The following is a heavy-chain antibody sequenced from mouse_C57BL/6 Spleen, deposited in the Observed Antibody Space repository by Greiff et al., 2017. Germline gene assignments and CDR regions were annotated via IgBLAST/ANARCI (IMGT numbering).Heavy chain of an antibody. D-gene: IGHD2-3*01. CDR1: GYTFTSYW. CDR2: IHPNSGST. V-gene: IGHV1-64*01. CDR3: ARSSDGYYGNYCDY. Sequence: QVQLQQPGAELVKPGASVKLSCKASGYTFTSYWMHWVKQRPGQGLEWIGMIHPNSGSTNYNEKFKSKATLTVDKSSSTAYMQLSSLTSEDSAVYYCARSSDGYYGNYCDYWGQGTTLTVSS. J-gene: IGHJ2*01.